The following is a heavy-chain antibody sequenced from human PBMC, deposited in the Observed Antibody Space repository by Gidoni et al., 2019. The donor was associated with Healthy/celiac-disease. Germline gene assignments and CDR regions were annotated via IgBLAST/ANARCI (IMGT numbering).Heavy chain of an antibody. V-gene: IGHV3-15*01. CDR1: GFTFSNAW. J-gene: IGHJ6*02. Sequence: EVQLVESGGGLVKPGGSLRLSCAASGFTFSNAWMSWVRQAPGKGLEWVGRIKSKTDGGTTDYAAPVKGRFTISRDDSKNTLYLQMNSLKTEDTAVYYCTTDGGTTGRFRQYYYYGMDVWGQGTTVTVSS. CDR2: IKSKTDGGTT. D-gene: IGHD1-1*01. CDR3: TTDGGTTGRFRQYYYYGMDV.